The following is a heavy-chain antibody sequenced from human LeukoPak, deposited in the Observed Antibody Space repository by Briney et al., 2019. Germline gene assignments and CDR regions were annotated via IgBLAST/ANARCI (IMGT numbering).Heavy chain of an antibody. CDR2: INHSGNVN. V-gene: IGHV3-7*01. CDR1: GFTFSSYW. CDR3: ARAEAVYDFWSGYQYNWFDP. J-gene: IGHJ5*02. Sequence: GGSLRLSCAASGFTFSSYWMNWARQAPGKGLEWVASINHSGNVNYYVDSVKGRFTISRDNAKNSLYLQMSNLRAEDTAVYYCARAEAVYDFWSGYQYNWFDPWGQGTLVTVSS. D-gene: IGHD3-3*01.